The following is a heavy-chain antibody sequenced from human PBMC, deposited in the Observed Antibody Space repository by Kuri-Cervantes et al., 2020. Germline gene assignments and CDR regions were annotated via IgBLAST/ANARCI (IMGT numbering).Heavy chain of an antibody. CDR1: GFTFDDYA. CDR2: ISGSGGST. D-gene: IGHD6-13*01. CDR3: ANLNIAAAPHYYYGMDV. Sequence: GGSLRLSCAASGFTFDDYATHWVRQAPGKGLEWVSAISGSGGSTYYADSVKGRFTISRDNSKNTLYLQMNSLRAEDTAVYYCANLNIAAAPHYYYGMDVWGQGTTVTVSS. V-gene: IGHV3-23*01. J-gene: IGHJ6*02.